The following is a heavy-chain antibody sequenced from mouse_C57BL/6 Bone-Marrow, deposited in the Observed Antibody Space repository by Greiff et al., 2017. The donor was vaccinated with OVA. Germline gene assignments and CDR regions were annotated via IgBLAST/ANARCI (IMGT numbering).Heavy chain of an antibody. Sequence: EVNVVESGGDLVKPGGSLKLSCAASGFTFSSYGMSWVRQTPDKRLEWVATISSGGSYTYYPDSVKGRFTISRDNAKNTLYLQMSSLKSEDTAMYYCARQGETAYWGQGTLVTVSA. CDR1: GFTFSSYG. V-gene: IGHV5-6*01. CDR2: ISSGGSYT. J-gene: IGHJ3*01. CDR3: ARQGETAY.